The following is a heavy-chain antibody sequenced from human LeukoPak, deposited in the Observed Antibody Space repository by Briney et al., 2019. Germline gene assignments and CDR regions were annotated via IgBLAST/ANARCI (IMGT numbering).Heavy chain of an antibody. CDR3: AREGGDGYNYYFDY. Sequence: ASVKVSCKASGGTFSSYAISWVRQAPGQGLEWMGGIIPIFGTANYALKFQGRVTITTDESTSTAYMELSSLRSEDTAVYYCAREGGDGYNYYFDYWGQGTLVTVSS. J-gene: IGHJ4*02. V-gene: IGHV1-69*05. D-gene: IGHD5-24*01. CDR1: GGTFSSYA. CDR2: IIPIFGTA.